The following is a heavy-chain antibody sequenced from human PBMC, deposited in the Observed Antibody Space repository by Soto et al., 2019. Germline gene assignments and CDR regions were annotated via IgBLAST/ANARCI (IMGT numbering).Heavy chain of an antibody. CDR2: IYSGGST. J-gene: IGHJ3*02. CDR3: ARVFHDYGDYEGTAFDI. CDR1: GFTVSSNY. V-gene: IGHV3-53*01. D-gene: IGHD4-17*01. Sequence: GSLRLSCAASGFTVSSNYMSWVRQAPGKGLEWVSVIYSGGSTYYADSVKGRFTISRDNSKNTLYLQMNSLRAEDTAVYYCARVFHDYGDYEGTAFDIWGQGTMVTVSS.